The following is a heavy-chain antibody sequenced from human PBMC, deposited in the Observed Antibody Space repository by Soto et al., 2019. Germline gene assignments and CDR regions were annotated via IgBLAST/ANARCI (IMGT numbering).Heavy chain of an antibody. J-gene: IGHJ4*02. CDR3: ARRRYGDY. D-gene: IGHD1-1*01. Sequence: QVHLVQSGAEVKKPGASVKVSCKGSGYIFTTYGITWVRQAPGQGLEWMGWISAHNGNTNYAQKLQGRVTVTRETSTSTAYMELRNLRSDDTAVYYCARRRYGDYWGQGALVTVSS. CDR2: ISAHNGNT. V-gene: IGHV1-18*01. CDR1: GYIFTTYG.